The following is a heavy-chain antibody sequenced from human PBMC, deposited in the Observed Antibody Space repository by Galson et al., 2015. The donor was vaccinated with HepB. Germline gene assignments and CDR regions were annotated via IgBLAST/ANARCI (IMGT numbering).Heavy chain of an antibody. J-gene: IGHJ4*02. D-gene: IGHD3-10*01. Sequence: QSGAEVKKPGESLKISCKGSGYSFTSYWIGWVRQMPGKGLEWMGIIYPGDSDTRYSPSFQGQVTISADKSISTAYLQWSSLKASYTAMYYCARNGMVRGLSPFTDYWGQGTLVTVSS. CDR2: IYPGDSDT. CDR1: GYSFTSYW. CDR3: ARNGMVRGLSPFTDY. V-gene: IGHV5-51*01.